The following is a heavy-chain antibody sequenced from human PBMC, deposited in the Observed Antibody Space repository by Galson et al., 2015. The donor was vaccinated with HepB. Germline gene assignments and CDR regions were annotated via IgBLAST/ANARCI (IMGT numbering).Heavy chain of an antibody. D-gene: IGHD2-2*01. V-gene: IGHV1-3*01. J-gene: IGHJ6*02. Sequence: SVKVSCKASGYTFTTDAVHWARQAPGQRLEWMGWVNAGNGNTKYSQKFQARVTITRDTSASTTFMELSSLRSEDTAVYYCAREGSNGMDVWGQGTTVTVSS. CDR3: AREGSNGMDV. CDR1: GYTFTTDA. CDR2: VNAGNGNT.